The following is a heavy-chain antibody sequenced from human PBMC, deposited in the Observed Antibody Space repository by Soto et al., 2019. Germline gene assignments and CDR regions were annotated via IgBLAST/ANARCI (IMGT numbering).Heavy chain of an antibody. Sequence: CVLCWPPQAPGQGLEWMGWVNAYNGNTNYAQKFQGRVTLTADASTSTAYMEVTSLRSDDTVVYYGARRGAGIAAPAIRGNGTLVPVSP. CDR3: ARRGAGIAAPAI. D-gene: IGHD6-13*01. J-gene: IGHJ4*01. V-gene: IGHV1-18*01. CDR1: CV. CDR2: VNAYNGNT.